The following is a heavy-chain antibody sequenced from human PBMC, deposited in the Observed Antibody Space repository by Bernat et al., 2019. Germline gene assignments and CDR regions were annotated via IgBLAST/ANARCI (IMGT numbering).Heavy chain of an antibody. J-gene: IGHJ4*02. D-gene: IGHD6-19*01. Sequence: QVQLQQSGPGLVKPSQTLSLTCAISGDSVSSNSAAWNWIRQSPSRGLEWLGRTYYRSKWYNDYAVSVKSLITINPDTSKNQFSLQLNSVTPEDTAVYYCAGDRFSAVAGNKRSFDYWGQGTLVTVSS. V-gene: IGHV6-1*01. CDR3: AGDRFSAVAGNKRSFDY. CDR2: TYYRSKWYN. CDR1: GDSVSSNSAA.